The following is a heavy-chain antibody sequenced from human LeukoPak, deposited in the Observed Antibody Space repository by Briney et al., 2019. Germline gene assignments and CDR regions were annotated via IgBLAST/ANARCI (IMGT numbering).Heavy chain of an antibody. V-gene: IGHV3-21*01. J-gene: IGHJ6*03. Sequence: GGSLRLSCVASGFSFSDYSMNWVRQAPGKGLEWVSSINSRSNDIYYADSVKGRFTISRDNAKNTLYLQMNSLRAEDTAVYYCARGDSSGWYTHYYYYMDVWGKGTTVTVSS. CDR2: INSRSNDI. CDR1: GFSFSDYS. D-gene: IGHD6-19*01. CDR3: ARGDSSGWYTHYYYYMDV.